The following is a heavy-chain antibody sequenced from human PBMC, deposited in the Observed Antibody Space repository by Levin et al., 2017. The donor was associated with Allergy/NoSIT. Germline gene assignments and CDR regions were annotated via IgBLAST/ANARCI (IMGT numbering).Heavy chain of an antibody. Sequence: SETLSLTCSVSGGTVSGRYWTWIRQPPRKPLEWIGYVGHSGTTKYNPSLESRVTMSVDTSRNQISLTLRSVTAADTAMYFCARVHTYMSNLGGYISPPTFDFWGQGIHVIVSS. J-gene: IGHJ4*02. CDR2: VGHSGTT. CDR3: ARVHTYMSNLGGYISPPTFDF. D-gene: IGHD3-16*01. V-gene: IGHV4-59*02. CDR1: GGTVSGRY.